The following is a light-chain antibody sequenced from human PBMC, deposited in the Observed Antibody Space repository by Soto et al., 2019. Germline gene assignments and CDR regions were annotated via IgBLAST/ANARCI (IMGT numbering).Light chain of an antibody. CDR3: IAYTNTGARV. V-gene: IGLV2-14*01. CDR2: EVS. Sequence: SALTRPASVSVSPGQSITISCTGTSSDIGDNKFVSWYQQYPGRAPKVIIYEVSNRPSEVSVRFSGSKSGNTASLTVSGLRAEDEADYYCIAYTNTGARVFGTGTKVTVL. J-gene: IGLJ1*01. CDR1: SSDIGDNKF.